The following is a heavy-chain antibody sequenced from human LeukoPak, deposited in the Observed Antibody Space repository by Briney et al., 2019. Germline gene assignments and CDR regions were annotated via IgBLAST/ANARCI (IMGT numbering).Heavy chain of an antibody. Sequence: PSQTLSLTCTVSGGSISSGDCYWSWIRQPPGKGLEWIGYIYYSGSTYYNPSLKSRVTISVDTSKNQFSLKLSSVTAADTAVYYCAREHHCSSTSCPINYFDYWGQGTLVTVSS. CDR2: IYYSGST. J-gene: IGHJ4*02. CDR3: AREHHCSSTSCPINYFDY. V-gene: IGHV4-30-4*01. CDR1: GGSISSGDCY. D-gene: IGHD2-2*01.